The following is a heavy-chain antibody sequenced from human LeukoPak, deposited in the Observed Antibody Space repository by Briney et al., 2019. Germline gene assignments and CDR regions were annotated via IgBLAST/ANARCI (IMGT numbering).Heavy chain of an antibody. D-gene: IGHD2/OR15-2a*01. Sequence: GGSLRLPCAASGFTFSSYGVHWVRQAPGKGLEWVSFIRYDGTSKFYADSVKGRFTISRDNSKNTLYLQMNSLRAEDTAVYYCAKNGNTFDIWGQGTTVTVSS. CDR1: GFTFSSYG. V-gene: IGHV3-30*02. CDR2: IRYDGTSK. J-gene: IGHJ3*02. CDR3: AKNGNTFDI.